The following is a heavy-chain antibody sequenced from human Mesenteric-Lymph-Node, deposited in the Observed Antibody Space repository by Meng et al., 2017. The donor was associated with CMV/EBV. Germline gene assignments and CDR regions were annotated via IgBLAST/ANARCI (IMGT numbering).Heavy chain of an antibody. Sequence: ASVKVSCKASGYTFTGYYMHWVRQAPGQGLEWMGWINPNSGGTNYAQKFQGRVNMTRDTSISTAYMELSRLRSDDTAVYYCAREGYCSSTSCYSYYGMDVWGQGTTVTVSS. J-gene: IGHJ6*02. V-gene: IGHV1-2*02. D-gene: IGHD2-2*02. CDR3: AREGYCSSTSCYSYYGMDV. CDR2: INPNSGGT. CDR1: GYTFTGYY.